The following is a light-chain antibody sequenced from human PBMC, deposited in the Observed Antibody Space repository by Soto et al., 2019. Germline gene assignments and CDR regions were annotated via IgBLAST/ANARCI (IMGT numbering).Light chain of an antibody. V-gene: IGLV2-8*01. CDR2: EVT. CDR3: SSFAGGGNPVL. Sequence: QSALTQPPSASGSLGQSVTISCTGTSSDVGGYNYVSWHQQHPGKAPKVMIYEVTERPPGVPDRFSGSKSGNTASLTVSGLPAYDEADYYCSSFAGGGNPVLLGGGTKVTVL. J-gene: IGLJ2*01. CDR1: SSDVGGYNY.